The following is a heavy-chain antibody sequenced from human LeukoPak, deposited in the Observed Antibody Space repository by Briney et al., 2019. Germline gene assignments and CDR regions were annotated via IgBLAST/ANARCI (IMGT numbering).Heavy chain of an antibody. V-gene: IGHV4-30-4*01. Sequence: SETLSLTCTVSGGSISSGDNYWTWIRQPPGKGLEWIGFIYYSGTTYFNPSLKSRLTMSVDTSKNQFSLKLNSATAADTAVYYCARRLGKSTLYYFDYWGQGLLVTVSS. D-gene: IGHD3-16*01. CDR2: IYYSGTT. CDR3: ARRLGKSTLYYFDY. CDR1: GGSISSGDNY. J-gene: IGHJ4*02.